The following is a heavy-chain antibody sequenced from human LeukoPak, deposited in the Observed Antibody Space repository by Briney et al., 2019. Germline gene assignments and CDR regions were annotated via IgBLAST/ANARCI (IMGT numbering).Heavy chain of an antibody. CDR1: GFTFSSYA. CDR2: IYYSGST. J-gene: IGHJ6*03. CDR3: AREDWNSGSISSTHYVDV. D-gene: IGHD1-26*01. Sequence: GSLRLSCAASGFTFSSYAMNWVRQAPGKGLEWMGNIYYSGSTYYKRSLKSRVTIVDTSKNQFSLKMTSVTAADTAMYYCAREDWNSGSISSTHYVDVWGKGTMVTVSS. V-gene: IGHV4-39*07.